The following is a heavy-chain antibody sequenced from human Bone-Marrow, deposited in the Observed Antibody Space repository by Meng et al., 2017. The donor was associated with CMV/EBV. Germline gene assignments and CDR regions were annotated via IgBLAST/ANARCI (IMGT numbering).Heavy chain of an antibody. V-gene: IGHV4-38-2*02. CDR3: AREIGGASSWIPKHYYYYGMDV. Sequence: GSLRPSCTVPGYSISSGYYWGWIRQPPGKGLEWIGSIYHSGSTYYNPSLKSRVTISVDTSKNQFSLKLSSVTAADTAVYYCAREIGGASSWIPKHYYYYGMDVWGQGNTVTVSS. CDR2: IYHSGST. D-gene: IGHD6-13*01. CDR1: GYSISSGYY. J-gene: IGHJ6*02.